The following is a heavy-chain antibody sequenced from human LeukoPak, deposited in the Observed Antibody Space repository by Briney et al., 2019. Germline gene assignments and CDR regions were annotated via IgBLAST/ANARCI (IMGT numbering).Heavy chain of an antibody. CDR3: ARGTASNDY. Sequence: ASVKVSCKASGYTFTNYGINWVRQAPGQGLEWMGWISTYNGRTNYAQNFHGRVTMTTDTSTTTAFMELRSLRSGDTAVYYCARGTASNDYWGQGTLVTVSS. D-gene: IGHD2-21*02. J-gene: IGHJ4*02. CDR1: GYTFTNYG. CDR2: ISTYNGRT. V-gene: IGHV1-18*01.